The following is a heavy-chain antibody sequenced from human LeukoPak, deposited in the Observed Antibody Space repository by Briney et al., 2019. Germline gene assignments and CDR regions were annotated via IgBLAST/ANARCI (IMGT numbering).Heavy chain of an antibody. CDR2: IKQDGSEK. CDR3: ARERWFGELRDAFDI. V-gene: IGHV3-7*01. CDR1: GFTFSSYW. J-gene: IGHJ3*02. D-gene: IGHD3-10*01. Sequence: GGSLRLSCAASGFTFSSYWMSWVRQAPGKGLEWVANIKQDGSEKYYVDSVKGRFTISRDNAKNSLYLQMNSLRAEDTAVYYCARERWFGELRDAFDIWGQGTMVTVSS.